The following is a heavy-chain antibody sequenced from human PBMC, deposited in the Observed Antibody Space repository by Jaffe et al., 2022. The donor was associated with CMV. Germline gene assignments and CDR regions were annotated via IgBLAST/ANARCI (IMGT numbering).Heavy chain of an antibody. Sequence: QVQLVQSGAEVKKPGASVKVSCKASGYTFTSYGISWVRQAPGQGLEWMGWISAYNGNTNYAQKLQGRVTMTTDTSTSTAYMELRSLRSDDTAVYYCASFWSGYYTGGYFDYWGQGTLVTVSS. V-gene: IGHV1-18*04. CDR2: ISAYNGNT. CDR3: ASFWSGYYTGGYFDY. D-gene: IGHD3-3*01. CDR1: GYTFTSYG. J-gene: IGHJ4*02.